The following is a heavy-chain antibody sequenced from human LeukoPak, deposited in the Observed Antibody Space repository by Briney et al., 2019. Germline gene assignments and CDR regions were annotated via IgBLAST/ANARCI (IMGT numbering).Heavy chain of an antibody. V-gene: IGHV4-59*08. J-gene: IGHJ4*02. Sequence: PSETLSLTCTVSGGSISGYYWSWIRQPPGKGLEWIGFIYYSGSTTYNPSLTSRVTISVDTSKNQFSLKLRSVTAADTDVYFCARQASCGTATCNPFDYWGQGTLVTVSS. CDR1: GGSISGYY. D-gene: IGHD1-7*01. CDR2: IYYSGST. CDR3: ARQASCGTATCNPFDY.